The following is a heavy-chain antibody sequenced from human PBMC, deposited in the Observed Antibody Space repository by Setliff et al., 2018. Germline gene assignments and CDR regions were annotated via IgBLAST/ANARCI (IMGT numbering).Heavy chain of an antibody. D-gene: IGHD3-9*01. J-gene: IGHJ6*02. CDR1: GYTFTSYG. V-gene: IGHV1-18*01. CDR2: ISAYNGNT. CDR3: ARPMYDILTGPPYGMDV. Sequence: RASVKVSCKASGYTFTSYGISWVRQAPGQGLEWMGWISAYNGNTNYAQKLQGRVTMTTDTSTSTAYMELRSLRSDDTAVYYCARPMYDILTGPPYGMDVWGQGTTVTVSS.